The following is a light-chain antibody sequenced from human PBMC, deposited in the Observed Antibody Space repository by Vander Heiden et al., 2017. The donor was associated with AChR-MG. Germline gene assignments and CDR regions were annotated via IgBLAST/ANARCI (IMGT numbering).Light chain of an antibody. CDR2: DVS. CDR3: SSYTPTTSLDV. V-gene: IGLV2-14*01. CDR1: SSDNAVHYY. J-gene: IGLJ1*01. Sequence: QPALTQPASVSGSPGQSITIPCHGLSSDNAVHYYVSWYQKHPDKAPKLLIYDVSERPSGVSNRFSGSRSGSTASLTISGLRAEDEAHYYCSSYTPTTSLDVFGTGTQVTVL.